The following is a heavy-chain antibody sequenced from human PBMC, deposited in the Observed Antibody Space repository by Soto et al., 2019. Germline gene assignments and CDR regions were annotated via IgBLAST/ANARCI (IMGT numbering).Heavy chain of an antibody. Sequence: ASLKVSCKASGYTFTSYDINWVRQATGQGLEWMGWMNPNSGNTGYAQKFQGRVTMTRNTSISTAYMELSSLRSEDTAVYYCARGVRKQYSSSWTYWGQGTLVTVSS. CDR1: GYTFTSYD. V-gene: IGHV1-8*01. CDR2: MNPNSGNT. D-gene: IGHD6-13*01. CDR3: ARGVRKQYSSSWTY. J-gene: IGHJ4*02.